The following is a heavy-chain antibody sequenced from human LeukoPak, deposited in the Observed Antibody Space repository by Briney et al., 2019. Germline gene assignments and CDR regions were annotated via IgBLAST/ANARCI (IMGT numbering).Heavy chain of an antibody. J-gene: IGHJ5*01. V-gene: IGHV3-53*01. D-gene: IGHD6-13*01. CDR1: GFTVSSTY. CDR3: VKDWRREASGIWFDS. Sequence: GGSLRLSCAASGFTVSSTYMTWVRQAPGKGLEWVSVIYSGGNTYYADSVKGRFTISRDNSKNTLYLQMNSLRADDTAVYYCVKDWRREASGIWFDSWGQGTLVTVSS. CDR2: IYSGGNT.